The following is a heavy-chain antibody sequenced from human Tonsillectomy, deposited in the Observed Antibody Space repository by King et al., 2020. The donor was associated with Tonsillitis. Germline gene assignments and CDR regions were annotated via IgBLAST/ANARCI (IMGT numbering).Heavy chain of an antibody. CDR3: ATNFMAKPFDS. Sequence: VQLVESGTEVKKPGATVTISCTVSGYTFTDSYIHWVQQAPGKGLEWMGLVDPEDGETIYTEKFQGRVTITADTSTGTAYMELSSLRSDDTAVYYCATNFMAKPFDSWGQGTLVIVSS. CDR2: VDPEDGET. D-gene: IGHD3-10*01. J-gene: IGHJ4*02. V-gene: IGHV1-69-2*01. CDR1: GYTFTDSY.